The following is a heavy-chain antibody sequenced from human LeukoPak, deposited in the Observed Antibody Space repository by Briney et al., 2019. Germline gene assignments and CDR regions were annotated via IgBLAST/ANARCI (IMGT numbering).Heavy chain of an antibody. J-gene: IGHJ4*02. V-gene: IGHV4-34*01. CDR2: INHSGST. Sequence: SETLSLTCAVYGGSFSGYYWSWIRQPPGKGLEWIGEINHSGSTNYNPSLKGRVTISVDTSKNQFSLKLSSVTAADTAVYYCARGSPYYYGSGSYYRFDYWGQGTLVTVSS. CDR3: ARGSPYYYGSGSYYRFDY. D-gene: IGHD3-10*01. CDR1: GGSFSGYY.